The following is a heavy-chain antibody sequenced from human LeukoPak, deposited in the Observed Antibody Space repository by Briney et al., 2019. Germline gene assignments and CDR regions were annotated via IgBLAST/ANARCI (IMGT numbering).Heavy chain of an antibody. Sequence: SETLSLTCAVYGGSFSGYYWSWIRQPPGKGLEWIGEINHSGSTNYNPSLKSRVTISVDTSKNQFSLKLSSVTAADTAVYYCARDSTGYCSGGSCYWFDPWGQGTLVTVSS. CDR2: INHSGST. CDR3: ARDSTGYCSGGSCYWFDP. V-gene: IGHV4-34*01. CDR1: GGSFSGYY. D-gene: IGHD2-15*01. J-gene: IGHJ5*02.